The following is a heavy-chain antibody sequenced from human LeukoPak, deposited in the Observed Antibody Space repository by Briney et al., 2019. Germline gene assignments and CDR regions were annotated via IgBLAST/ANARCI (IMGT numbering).Heavy chain of an antibody. CDR2: INSDGRTT. CDR1: GSIFSNYW. J-gene: IGHJ4*02. V-gene: IGHV3-74*01. Sequence: GGSLRLSCAASGSIFSNYWMHWVRQAPGKGLVWVSTINSDGRTTNYADSVKGRFTISRENAKNTLYRQMNSLRAEDTAVYYCARHGVTLDYWGQGTLVTVSS. D-gene: IGHD3-3*01. CDR3: ARHGVTLDY.